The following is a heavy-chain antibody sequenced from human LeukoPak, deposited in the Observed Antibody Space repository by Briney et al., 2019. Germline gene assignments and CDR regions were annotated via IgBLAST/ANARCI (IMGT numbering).Heavy chain of an antibody. CDR2: INPSGGST. V-gene: IGHV1-46*01. D-gene: IGHD2-2*01. J-gene: IGHJ4*02. CDR1: GYTFTSYY. CDR3: ARDHGIVVVPAALGGY. Sequence: ASVKVSCKASGYTFTSYYMHWVRQAPGQGLEWMGIINPSGGSTSYAQKFQGRVTMTRDTSTSTVYMELSSLRSDDTAVYYCARDHGIVVVPAALGGYWGQGTLVTVSS.